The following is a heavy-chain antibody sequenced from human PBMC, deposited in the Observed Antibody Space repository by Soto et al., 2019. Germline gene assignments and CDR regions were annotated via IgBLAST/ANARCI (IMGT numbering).Heavy chain of an antibody. V-gene: IGHV3-15*01. Sequence: EVPLAESGGGLAEPGGSLRLSCAGSGITLRNAWINWVRQAAGKGLEWVGRIRSKGDGGATEYAAPVKGRFTFSRDDSENTLFLQLSALKPEDTVVYFCTSTRPGTTVFDIWGPGTMVIVSS. D-gene: IGHD1-1*01. CDR2: IRSKGDGGAT. CDR1: GITLRNAW. CDR3: TSTRPGTTVFDI. J-gene: IGHJ3*02.